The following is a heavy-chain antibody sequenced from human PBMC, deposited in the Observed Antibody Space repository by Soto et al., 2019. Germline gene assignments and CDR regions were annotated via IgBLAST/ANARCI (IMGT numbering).Heavy chain of an antibody. CDR2: INHSGST. CDR3: ARAHFFADLTGYYTYYYYMDV. D-gene: IGHD3-9*01. V-gene: IGHV4-34*01. Sequence: SETLSLTCAVYGGSFSGYYWSWIRQPPGKGLEWIGEINHSGSTNYNPSLKSRVTISVDTSKNQFSLKLSSVTAADTAVYYCARAHFFADLTGYYTYYYYMDVWGKGTTVTVSS. CDR1: GGSFSGYY. J-gene: IGHJ6*03.